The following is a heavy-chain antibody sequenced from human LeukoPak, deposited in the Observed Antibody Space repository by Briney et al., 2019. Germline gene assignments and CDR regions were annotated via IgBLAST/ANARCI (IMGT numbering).Heavy chain of an antibody. Sequence: PQASVKVSCKASGGTFSSYAISWVRQAPGQGLEWMGGIIPIFGTANYAQKLQGRVTITADESTSTAYMELSSLRSEDTAVYYCARSSPRVKGFGESFRPEYNWFDPWGQGTLVTVSS. J-gene: IGHJ5*02. D-gene: IGHD3-10*01. CDR3: ARSSPRVKGFGESFRPEYNWFDP. CDR1: GGTFSSYA. CDR2: IIPIFGTA. V-gene: IGHV1-69*13.